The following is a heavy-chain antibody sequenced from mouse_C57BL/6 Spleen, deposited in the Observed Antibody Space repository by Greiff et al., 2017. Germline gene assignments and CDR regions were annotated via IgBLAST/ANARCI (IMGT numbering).Heavy chain of an antibody. CDR2: INPSNGGT. CDR3: ARKDNYSNCLRGAMDY. J-gene: IGHJ4*01. D-gene: IGHD2-5*01. V-gene: IGHV1-53*01. CDR1: GYTFTSYW. Sequence: QVQLQQPGTELVKPGASVKLSCKASGYTFTSYWMHWVKQRPGQGLEWIGNINPSNGGTNYNEKFKSKATLTVDKSSSTAYMQLSSLTSEDSAVYYCARKDNYSNCLRGAMDYWGQGTSVTVSS.